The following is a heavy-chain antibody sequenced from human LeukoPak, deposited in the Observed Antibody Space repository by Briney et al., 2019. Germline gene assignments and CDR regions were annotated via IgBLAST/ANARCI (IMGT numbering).Heavy chain of an antibody. CDR1: GGTFSSYA. D-gene: IGHD4-17*01. J-gene: IGHJ5*02. CDR3: ARMTTSLSDWFDP. Sequence: SVKVSCKASGGTFSSYAISWVRQAPGQGLEWMGGIIPIFGAANYAQKFQGRVTITADKSTSTAYMELSSLRSEDTAVYCCARMTTSLSDWFDPWGQGTLVTVSS. V-gene: IGHV1-69*06. CDR2: IIPIFGAA.